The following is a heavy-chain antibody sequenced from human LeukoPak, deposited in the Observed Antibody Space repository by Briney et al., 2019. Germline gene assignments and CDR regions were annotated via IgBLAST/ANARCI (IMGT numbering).Heavy chain of an antibody. CDR1: GFIFSSYA. D-gene: IGHD3-9*01. J-gene: IGHJ4*02. V-gene: IGHV3-23*01. Sequence: GGSLRLSCAASGFIFSSYAMSWVRQAPGKGLEWVSAISGSGGSTYYADSVKGRFTISRDNSKNTLYLQMNSLRAEDTAVYYCAKGYYDILTGYWGHFDYWGQGTLATVSS. CDR3: AKGYYDILTGYWGHFDY. CDR2: ISGSGGST.